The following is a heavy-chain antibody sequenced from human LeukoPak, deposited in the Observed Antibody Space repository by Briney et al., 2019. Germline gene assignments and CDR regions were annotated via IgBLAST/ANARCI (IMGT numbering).Heavy chain of an antibody. J-gene: IGHJ4*02. CDR2: IYTSGST. CDR3: TREGGGSDY. CDR1: GGSISSYY. V-gene: IGHV4-4*07. Sequence: SETLSLTCTVSGGSISSYYWSWIRQPAGKGLEWIGRIYTSGSTNYNPSLRSRVTISIDTSKNQFSLKLNSVTAADTAVHFCTREGGGSDYWGQGTLVTVSS. D-gene: IGHD1-26*01.